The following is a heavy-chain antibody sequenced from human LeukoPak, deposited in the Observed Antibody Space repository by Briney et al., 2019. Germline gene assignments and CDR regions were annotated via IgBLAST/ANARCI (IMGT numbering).Heavy chain of an antibody. CDR3: ASSHLYYYGSGSTPSWFDP. D-gene: IGHD3-10*01. V-gene: IGHV4-59*01. J-gene: IGHJ5*02. CDR1: GGAITNYY. Sequence: PSETLSLTCGVSGGAITNYYWNWIRQAPGKGLEWLGYIYYTGSTTYNPSLKSRVTISVDTSKNQFSLKLSSVTAADTAVYYCASSHLYYYGSGSTPSWFDPWGQGTLVTVSS. CDR2: IYYTGST.